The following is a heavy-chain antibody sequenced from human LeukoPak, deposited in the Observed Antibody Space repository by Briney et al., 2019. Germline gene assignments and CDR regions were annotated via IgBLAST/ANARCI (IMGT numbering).Heavy chain of an antibody. CDR1: GFTFSSYS. CDR2: ISSSSSTI. V-gene: IGHV3-48*04. D-gene: IGHD3-22*01. CDR3: ARDPYYYDGDAFDI. Sequence: GGSLRLSCAASGFTFSSYSMNWVRQAPGKGLEWVSYISSSSSTIYYADSVKGRFTISRDNAKNSLYLQMNSLRAEDTAVYYCARDPYYYDGDAFDIWGQGTMVTVSS. J-gene: IGHJ3*02.